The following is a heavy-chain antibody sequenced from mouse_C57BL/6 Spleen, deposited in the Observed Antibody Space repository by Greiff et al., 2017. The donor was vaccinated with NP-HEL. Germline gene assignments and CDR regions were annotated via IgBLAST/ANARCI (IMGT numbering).Heavy chain of an antibody. Sequence: QVQLQQPGAELVMPGASVKLSCKASGYTFTSYWMHWVKQRPGQGLEWIGGIDPSDSYTNYNQKFKGKSTLTVDKSSSTAYMQLSSLTSEDSAVYYCARRYYGSSYYFDYWGQGTTLTVSS. CDR2: IDPSDSYT. J-gene: IGHJ2*01. V-gene: IGHV1-69*01. CDR1: GYTFTSYW. CDR3: ARRYYGSSYYFDY. D-gene: IGHD1-1*01.